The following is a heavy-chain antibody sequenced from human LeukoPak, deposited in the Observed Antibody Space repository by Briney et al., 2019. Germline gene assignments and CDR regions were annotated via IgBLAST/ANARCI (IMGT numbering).Heavy chain of an antibody. CDR2: IYYSGST. CDR1: GGSISSSSYY. CDR3: ARLWGPAMAGIDY. V-gene: IGHV4-39*01. D-gene: IGHD5-18*01. Sequence: SETLSLTCSVSGGSISSSSYYWGWIRQPPGKGLEWIGSIYYSGSTYYNPSLKSRVTISVDTSKNQFSLKLSSVTAADTAVYYCARLWGPAMAGIDYWGQGTLVTVSS. J-gene: IGHJ4*02.